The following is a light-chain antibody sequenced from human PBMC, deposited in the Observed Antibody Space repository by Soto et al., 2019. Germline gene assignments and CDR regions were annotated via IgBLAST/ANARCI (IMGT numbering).Light chain of an antibody. CDR3: CSYAGSYTYV. CDR1: SSDVGGYKY. CDR2: DVS. V-gene: IGLV2-11*01. J-gene: IGLJ1*01. Sequence: QSALTQPRSVSGSPGQSVIISCTGTSSDVGGYKYVSWYQQHPGKAPKLMIYDVSKRPSGVPDRFSGSKSGNTASLTISGLQAEDEADYYCCSYAGSYTYVFGTGTKLTVL.